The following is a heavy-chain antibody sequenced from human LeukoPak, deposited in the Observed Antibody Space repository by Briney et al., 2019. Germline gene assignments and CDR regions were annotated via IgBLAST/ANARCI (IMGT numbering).Heavy chain of an antibody. J-gene: IGHJ4*02. CDR3: ARGAFGGVISRGNFDY. CDR2: IYHSGST. D-gene: IGHD3-16*01. V-gene: IGHV4-38-2*02. CDR1: GYSISSGYY. Sequence: SESLSLTCTVSGYSISSGYYWGWIRQPPGKGLEWIGSIYHSGSTYYSPSLKSRVTISVDTSKNQFSLKLSSVTAADTAVYYCARGAFGGVISRGNFDYWGQGTLVTVSS.